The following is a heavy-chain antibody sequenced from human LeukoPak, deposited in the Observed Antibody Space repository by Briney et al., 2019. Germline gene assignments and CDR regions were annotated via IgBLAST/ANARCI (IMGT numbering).Heavy chain of an antibody. CDR3: TRDRALKYCSSTSCYGLDY. Sequence: GGSLRLSCAASGFTFSSYGMHWVRQAPGKGLEWVAIIWYDGSNKYYADSVKGRFTISRDNSKNTLYLQMNSLRAEDTAVYYCTRDRALKYCSSTSCYGLDYWGQGTLVTVSS. J-gene: IGHJ4*02. CDR2: IWYDGSNK. D-gene: IGHD2-2*01. CDR1: GFTFSSYG. V-gene: IGHV3-30*02.